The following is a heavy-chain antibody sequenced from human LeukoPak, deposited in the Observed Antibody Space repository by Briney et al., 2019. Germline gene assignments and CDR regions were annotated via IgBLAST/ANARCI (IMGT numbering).Heavy chain of an antibody. CDR1: GFTFSSHW. J-gene: IGHJ5*02. CDR2: IKQDGSEK. D-gene: IGHD6-13*01. V-gene: IGHV3-7*01. CDR3: AREDRYSSSPYVLGPFDP. Sequence: GGSLRLSCAASGFTFSSHWMSWVRQAPGKGLEWVANIKQDGSEKYYVDSVKGRFTISRDNAKNSLYLQMNSLRAEDTAVYYCAREDRYSSSPYVLGPFDPWGQGTLVTVSS.